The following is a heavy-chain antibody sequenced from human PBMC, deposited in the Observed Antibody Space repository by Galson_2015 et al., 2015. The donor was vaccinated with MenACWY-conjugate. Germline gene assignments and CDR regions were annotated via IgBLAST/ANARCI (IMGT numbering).Heavy chain of an antibody. Sequence: ETLSLTCTVSGGSISSSSYYWGWIRQPPGKGLEWIGSIYYSGSTYYNPSLKSRVTISVDTSKNQFSLKLSSVTAADTAVYYCARQGFMESYDILTGYYSWYFDYWGQGTLVTVSS. D-gene: IGHD3-9*01. CDR3: ARQGFMESYDILTGYYSWYFDY. CDR2: IYYSGST. V-gene: IGHV4-39*01. CDR1: GGSISSSSYY. J-gene: IGHJ4*02.